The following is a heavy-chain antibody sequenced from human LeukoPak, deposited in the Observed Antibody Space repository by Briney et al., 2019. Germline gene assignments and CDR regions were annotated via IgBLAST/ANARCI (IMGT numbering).Heavy chain of an antibody. D-gene: IGHD1-7*01. CDR3: AKDREGTTFDN. CDR2: MYYSGST. V-gene: IGHV4-39*02. CDR1: GGSISSSSYY. Sequence: NPSETLSLTCTVSGGSISSSSYYWGWIRQPPGKGLEWIGSMYYSGSTHYNPSLKSRVTISVDTSKNQLSLKLTSVTAADTAVYYCAKDREGTTFDNWGQGTLVTVSS. J-gene: IGHJ4*02.